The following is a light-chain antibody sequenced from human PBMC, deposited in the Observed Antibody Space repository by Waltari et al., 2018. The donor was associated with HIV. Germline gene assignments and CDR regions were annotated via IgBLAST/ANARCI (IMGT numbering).Light chain of an antibody. J-gene: IGKJ2*03. CDR3: QEYYSTPYS. CDR2: WAT. Sequence: DIVMTQSPDSLAVSLGERDTINGKSSQSVLYSSNNENYLAWYPQKAGQPPKLLIYWATTRESGVPGRFSGSGSGTDFTLTISSLQAEDVAVYYCQEYYSTPYSFGQGTKLEIK. CDR1: QSVLYSSNNENY. V-gene: IGKV4-1*01.